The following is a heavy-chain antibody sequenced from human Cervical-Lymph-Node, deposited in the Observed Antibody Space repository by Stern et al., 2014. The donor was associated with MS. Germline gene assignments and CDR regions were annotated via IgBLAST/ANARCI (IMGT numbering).Heavy chain of an antibody. V-gene: IGHV1-69*14. CDR3: ARDLGVGPTVS. D-gene: IGHD1-26*01. CDR2: IIPALGTT. CDR1: GGTFSTPG. Sequence: QVQLVQSWAEVKKPGSSVKVSCKTSGGTFSTPGISWVRQAPGPGLELMGGIIPALGTTNYARKFQGRLTISADKSTSTAYMALSSLRSEDTAVYYCARDLGVGPTVSWGQGTVVTVSS. J-gene: IGHJ5*02.